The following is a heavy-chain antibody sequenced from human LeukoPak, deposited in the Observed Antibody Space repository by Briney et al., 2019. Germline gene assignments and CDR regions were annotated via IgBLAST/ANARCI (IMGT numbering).Heavy chain of an antibody. Sequence: SETLSLTCTVSGGSISSYYWSWLRQPPGKGLEWIGYIYYSGSTNYNPSLKSRVTISVDTSKNQFSLKLSSVTAADTAVYYCAQSKGSGDNAFDIWGQGTMVTVSS. CDR3: AQSKGSGDNAFDI. J-gene: IGHJ3*02. CDR1: GGSISSYY. CDR2: IYYSGST. V-gene: IGHV4-59*08. D-gene: IGHD3-10*01.